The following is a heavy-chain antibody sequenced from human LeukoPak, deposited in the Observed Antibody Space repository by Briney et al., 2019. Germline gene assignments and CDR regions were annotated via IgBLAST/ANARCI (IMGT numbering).Heavy chain of an antibody. CDR2: INHSGST. J-gene: IGHJ4*02. D-gene: IGHD2-15*01. V-gene: IGHV4-34*01. CDR1: GGSFSGYY. CDR3: ARGGVVVAAPFDY. Sequence: SETLSLTCAVYGGSFSGYYWSWIRQPPGKGLEWIGEINHSGSTNYNPSLKSRVTISVDTSKNQFSLKLSSVTAADTAVYYCARGGVVVAAPFDYWGQGTLVTVSS.